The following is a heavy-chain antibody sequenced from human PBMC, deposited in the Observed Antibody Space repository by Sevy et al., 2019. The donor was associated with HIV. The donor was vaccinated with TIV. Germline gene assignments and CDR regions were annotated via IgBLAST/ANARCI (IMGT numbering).Heavy chain of an antibody. V-gene: IGHV3-15*01. J-gene: IGHJ4*02. CDR1: GFTFSNAW. CDR2: IKTKNEGGTI. CDR3: TTDPITLFGVVISEAGPDY. Sequence: WGSLRLSCAASGFTFSNAWMSWVRQAPGKGLEWVGRIKTKNEGGTIDYAAPVKGRFTISRDDSKNTLSLQMNSLKTEDTAVYYCTTDPITLFGVVISEAGPDYWGQGTLVTVSS. D-gene: IGHD3-3*01.